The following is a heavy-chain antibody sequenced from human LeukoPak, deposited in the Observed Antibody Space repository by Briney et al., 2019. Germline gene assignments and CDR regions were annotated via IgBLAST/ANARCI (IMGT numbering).Heavy chain of an antibody. Sequence: GASVQVSCKASGYTFTSYDINWVRQATGQGLEWMGWMNPNSGNTGYAQKFQGRVTMTRNTSISTAYMELSSLRSEDTAVYYCARVAVPAYDRSGYYPNWYDPCGQGTLVTVSS. D-gene: IGHD3-22*01. CDR2: MNPNSGNT. CDR3: ARVAVPAYDRSGYYPNWYDP. V-gene: IGHV1-8*01. J-gene: IGHJ5*02. CDR1: GYTFTSYD.